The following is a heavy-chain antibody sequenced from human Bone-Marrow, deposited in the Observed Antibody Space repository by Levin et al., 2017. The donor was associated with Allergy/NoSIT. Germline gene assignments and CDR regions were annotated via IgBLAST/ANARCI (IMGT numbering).Heavy chain of an antibody. J-gene: IGHJ4*02. Sequence: SETLSLTCTVSGGSMTGYYWSWIRQAPGKGLEWIGYIYYSGGTNYNPSLKSRVTMSIDTSKKQISLRLNSVTAADTAVYFCTVVWFGEAHQYYFDHWGQGTLVTVSS. CDR3: TVVWFGEAHQYYFDH. D-gene: IGHD3-10*01. CDR2: IYYSGGT. CDR1: GGSMTGYY. V-gene: IGHV4-59*01.